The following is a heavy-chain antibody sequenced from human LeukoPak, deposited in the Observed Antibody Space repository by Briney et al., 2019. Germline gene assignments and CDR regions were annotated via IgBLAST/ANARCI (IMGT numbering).Heavy chain of an antibody. CDR3: AKDAGALRYFDWLGSLDGMDV. V-gene: IGHV3-30*04. CDR1: GFTFSSYA. Sequence: GGSLRLSCAASGFTFSSYAMHWVRQAPGKGLEWVAVISYDGSNKYYVDPVKGRFTISRDNSKNTLYLQMNGLRAEDTAVYYCAKDAGALRYFDWLGSLDGMDVLGQGTTVTVSS. CDR2: ISYDGSNK. D-gene: IGHD3-9*01. J-gene: IGHJ6*02.